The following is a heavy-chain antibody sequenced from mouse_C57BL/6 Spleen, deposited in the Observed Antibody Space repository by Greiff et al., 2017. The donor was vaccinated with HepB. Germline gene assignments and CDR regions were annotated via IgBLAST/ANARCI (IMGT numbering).Heavy chain of an antibody. D-gene: IGHD2-2*01. CDR1: GYTFTDYY. J-gene: IGHJ4*01. CDR2: INPYNGGT. CDR3: ARRREGYDDAMDY. V-gene: IGHV1-19*01. Sequence: EVQLQQSGPVLVKPGASVKMSCKASGYTFTDYYMNWVKQSHGKSLEWIGVINPYNGGTSYNQKFKGKATLTVDKSSSTAYMELNSLTSEDSAVYYCARRREGYDDAMDYWGQGTSVTVSS.